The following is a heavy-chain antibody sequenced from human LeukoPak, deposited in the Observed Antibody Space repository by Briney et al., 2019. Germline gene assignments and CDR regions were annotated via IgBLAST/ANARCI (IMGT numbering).Heavy chain of an antibody. CDR1: GYTFTNYY. CDR2: INPSGGST. Sequence: ASVKVSCRASGYTFTNYYMHWVRQAPGQGLEWMGIINPSGGSTTYAQKFQGRVTITRDTSTSTVYMELSSLRFEDTAVYYCARGMGYSGYDKYYFDYWGQGTLVIVSS. V-gene: IGHV1-46*01. J-gene: IGHJ4*02. CDR3: ARGMGYSGYDKYYFDY. D-gene: IGHD5-12*01.